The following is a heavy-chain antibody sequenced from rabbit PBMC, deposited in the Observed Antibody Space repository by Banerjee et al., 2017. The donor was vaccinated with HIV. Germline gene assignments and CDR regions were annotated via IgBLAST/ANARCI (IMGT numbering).Heavy chain of an antibody. J-gene: IGHJ3*01. CDR3: ARDQTGDGVSVHTL. D-gene: IGHD2-1*01. CDR2: IYTGSSGST. CDR1: GFSFSSGYD. V-gene: IGHV1S45*01. Sequence: QEQLVESGGGLVQPEGSLTLTCTASGFSFSSGYDMCWVRQAPGKGPEWIACIYTGSSGSTYYASWAKGRFTITRSTSLNTVTLQLNSLTAADTATYFCARDQTGDGVSVHTLWGQGTLVTVS.